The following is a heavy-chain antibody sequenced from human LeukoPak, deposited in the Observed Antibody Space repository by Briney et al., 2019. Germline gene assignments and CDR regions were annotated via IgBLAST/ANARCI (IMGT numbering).Heavy chain of an antibody. CDR2: IIPIFGTA. CDR3: ARDRGYCSSTSCPLDY. Sequence: SVHVSCKASGGTFISYAISWVRQAPGQGLEWMGGIIPIFGTANYAQKFQGRVTITADESTSTAYMELSSLRSEDTAVYYCARDRGYCSSTSCPLDYWGQGTLVTVSS. V-gene: IGHV1-69*13. D-gene: IGHD2-2*01. CDR1: GGTFISYA. J-gene: IGHJ4*02.